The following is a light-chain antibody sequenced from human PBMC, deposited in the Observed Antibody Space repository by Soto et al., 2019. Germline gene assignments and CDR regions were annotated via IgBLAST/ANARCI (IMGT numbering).Light chain of an antibody. CDR2: DAS. V-gene: IGKV3-11*01. J-gene: IGKJ5*01. CDR1: QIVVFY. CDR3: QHRTNWPIT. Sequence: EVVLTQSPATLSLSPGERATLSCRANQIVVFYLAWYQQKPGQAPRLLIYDASNSATGIPARFSGSGSGTDFTLTISSLEPEDFAVYYCQHRTNWPITFGQGTRLEIK.